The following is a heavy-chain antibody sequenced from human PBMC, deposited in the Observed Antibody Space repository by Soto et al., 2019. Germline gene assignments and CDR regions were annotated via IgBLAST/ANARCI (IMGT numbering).Heavy chain of an antibody. CDR1: GGSISSGGYY. D-gene: IGHD3-10*01. J-gene: IGHJ6*02. CDR3: ARPGSYYYYGMDV. V-gene: IGHV4-31*03. CDR2: IYYSGST. Sequence: LSLTCTVSGGSISSGGYYWSWIRQHPGKGLEWIGYIYYSGSTYYNPSLKSRVTISVDTSKNQFSLKLSSVTAADTAVYYCARPGSYYYYGMDVWGQGTTVTVS.